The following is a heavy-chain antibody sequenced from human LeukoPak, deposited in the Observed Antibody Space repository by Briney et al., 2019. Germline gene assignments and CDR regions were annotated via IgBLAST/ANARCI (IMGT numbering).Heavy chain of an antibody. CDR2: FANTAFA. CDR3: ARVRGSTFYIHY. CDR1: GDAINSGGYF. Sequence: SETLSLTCAVSGDAINSGGYFWTWVRQPPGKGLECIGYFANTAFAYYNPSLRNRVIMSLDTSKNQFSLRLNSVTAADTAVYYCARVRGSTFYIHYWGRGTLVTVSS. V-gene: IGHV4-30-4*07. J-gene: IGHJ4*02. D-gene: IGHD2/OR15-2a*01.